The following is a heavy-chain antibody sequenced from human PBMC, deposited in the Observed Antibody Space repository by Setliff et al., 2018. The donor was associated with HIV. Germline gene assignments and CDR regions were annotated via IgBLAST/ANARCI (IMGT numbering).Heavy chain of an antibody. J-gene: IGHJ6*03. CDR2: IGADNGNT. CDR3: AREGLWFGDRGYYMDV. V-gene: IGHV1-18*01. D-gene: IGHD3-10*01. Sequence: ASVKVSCKASGYTFTSYGITWVRQAPGQGLEWMGWIGADNGNTNYAQKFQGRVTMTTDTSTSTVYMELRSLISDDTAVYYCAREGLWFGDRGYYMDVWGTGTTVTVSS. CDR1: GYTFTSYG.